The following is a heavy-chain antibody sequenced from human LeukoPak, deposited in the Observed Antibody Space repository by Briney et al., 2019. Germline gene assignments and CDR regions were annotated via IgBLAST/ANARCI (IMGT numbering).Heavy chain of an antibody. V-gene: IGHV1-2*02. Sequence: ASVKVSCKASGYTFTGYYMHWLRQAPGQGLEWMGWINPNSGGTNYAQKFQGRVTMTRDTSISTAYMELSRLRSDDTAVYYCARVGNSYGYSAFDYWGQGTLVTVSS. CDR1: GYTFTGYY. D-gene: IGHD5-18*01. CDR3: ARVGNSYGYSAFDY. J-gene: IGHJ4*02. CDR2: INPNSGGT.